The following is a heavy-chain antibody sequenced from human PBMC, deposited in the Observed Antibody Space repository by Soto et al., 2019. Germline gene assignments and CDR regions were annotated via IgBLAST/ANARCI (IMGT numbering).Heavy chain of an antibody. CDR1: GFIFGSYS. Sequence: GGSLRLSCAASGFIFGSYSMNWVRQVPCKGPEWVAVLSTDGSTPYYEDSVRGRCTIYRDNSKSTLFLQMKSLRPEDTAIYFCAKSYDLWSTDLPFGDRRDPWGQRTLVTV. J-gene: IGHJ5*02. D-gene: IGHD3-3*01. V-gene: IGHV3-30*16. CDR2: LSTDGSTP. CDR3: AKSYDLWSTDLPFGDRRDP.